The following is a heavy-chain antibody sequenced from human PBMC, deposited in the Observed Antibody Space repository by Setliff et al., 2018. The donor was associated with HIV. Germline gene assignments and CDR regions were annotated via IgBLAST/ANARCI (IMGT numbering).Heavy chain of an antibody. CDR2: ISSSSSYI. Sequence: GGSLRLSCAASGFTFSTFSVNWVRQAPGKGLEWVSSISSSSSYIYYADYVKGRSTISRDTAKNSLYLQMNSLRAEDTAVYYCARYARVPQFWGQGTLVTVSS. D-gene: IGHD1-1*01. V-gene: IGHV3-21*04. CDR1: GFTFSTFS. J-gene: IGHJ4*02. CDR3: ARYARVPQF.